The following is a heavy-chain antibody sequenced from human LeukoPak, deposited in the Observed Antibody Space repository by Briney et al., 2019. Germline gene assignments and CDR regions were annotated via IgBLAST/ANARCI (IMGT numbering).Heavy chain of an antibody. Sequence: ASVKVSCKVSGYTLTELSMHWVRQAPGKGLEWMGGFDPEDGETIYAQKFQGRVTITADESTSTAYMELSSLRSEDTAVYYCARPKTAYCGGDCYSGDYWGQGTLVTVSS. J-gene: IGHJ4*02. CDR2: FDPEDGET. CDR3: ARPKTAYCGGDCYSGDY. V-gene: IGHV1-24*01. CDR1: GYTLTELS. D-gene: IGHD2-21*01.